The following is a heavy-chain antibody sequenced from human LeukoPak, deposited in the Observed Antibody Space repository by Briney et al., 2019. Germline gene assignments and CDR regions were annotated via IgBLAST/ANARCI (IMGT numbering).Heavy chain of an antibody. CDR2: IIPIFGTA. CDR1: GDTFSSYA. Sequence: ASVKVSCKASGDTFSSYAISWVRQAPGQGLEWMGRIIPIFGTASYAQKFQGRVTITTDESTSTAYMELSSLRSEDTAVYYCARGALHYYDSSGYDGLNWFDPWGQGTLVTVPS. V-gene: IGHV1-69*05. CDR3: ARGALHYYDSSGYDGLNWFDP. D-gene: IGHD3-22*01. J-gene: IGHJ5*02.